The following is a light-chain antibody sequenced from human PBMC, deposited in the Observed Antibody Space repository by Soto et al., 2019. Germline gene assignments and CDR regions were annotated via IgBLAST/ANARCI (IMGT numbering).Light chain of an antibody. V-gene: IGLV1-51*01. CDR2: DDN. CDR1: SSNIGSNT. Sequence: QSVLTQPPSASGTPGQRVTISCSGSSSNIGSNTVNWYQQLPGTAPKLLIYDDNKRPSGIPDRFSGSKSGTSATLGITGFQTGDEADYYCGSWDSSLSAYVFGTGTKVT. CDR3: GSWDSSLSAYV. J-gene: IGLJ1*01.